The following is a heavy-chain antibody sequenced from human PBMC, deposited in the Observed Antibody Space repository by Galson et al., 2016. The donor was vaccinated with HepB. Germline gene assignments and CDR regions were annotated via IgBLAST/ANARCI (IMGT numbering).Heavy chain of an antibody. CDR3: AARYGEFLMVFDY. CDR2: ISGIGANT. V-gene: IGHV3-23*01. Sequence: SLRLSCAGFGFIFNSHAMSWVRQAPGKGLELVSAISGIGANTYHADFVKGRFTISRDNSKNTMYLQMNSLRVEDTAVYYCAARYGEFLMVFDYWGQGTLVTVSS. J-gene: IGHJ4*02. CDR1: GFIFNSHA. D-gene: IGHD3-10*01.